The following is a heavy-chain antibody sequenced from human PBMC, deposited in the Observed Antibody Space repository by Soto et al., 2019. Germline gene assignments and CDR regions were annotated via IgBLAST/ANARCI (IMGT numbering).Heavy chain of an antibody. CDR3: TTDRTLVARSSGTMNYYGMDV. CDR2: IKSKTDGGTT. J-gene: IGHJ6*02. D-gene: IGHD3-22*01. V-gene: IGHV3-15*01. CDR1: GFTFSNAW. Sequence: GGSLRLSCAASGFTFSNAWMSWVRQAPGKGLEWVGRIKSKTDGGTTDYAAPVKGRFTISRDDSKSPLYLQMNSLKTEDTAVYYCTTDRTLVARSSGTMNYYGMDVWGQGTKVTVSS.